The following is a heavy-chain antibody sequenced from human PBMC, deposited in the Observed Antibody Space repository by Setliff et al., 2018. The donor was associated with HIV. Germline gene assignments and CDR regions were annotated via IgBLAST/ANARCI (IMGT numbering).Heavy chain of an antibody. V-gene: IGHV4-39*01. CDR1: GNSTTSSDYY. J-gene: IGHJ5*02. CDR2: IYYSGTT. CDR3: ARRSGGYDLFFDS. D-gene: IGHD5-12*01. Sequence: PSETLSLTCTVSGNSTTSSDYYWGWVRQPPGKGLEWIGSIYYSGTTYHNPSLKSRVTISVHTSKNLLSLSLVSVTATDTAIYYCARRSGGYDLFFDSWGQGMQVTVS.